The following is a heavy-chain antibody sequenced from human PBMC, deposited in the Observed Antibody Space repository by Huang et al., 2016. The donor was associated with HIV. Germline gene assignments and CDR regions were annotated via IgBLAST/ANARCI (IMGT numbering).Heavy chain of an antibody. J-gene: IGHJ5*02. CDR2: IYDSGST. V-gene: IGHV4-59*01. D-gene: IGHD6-6*01. Sequence: QVQLQESGPGLVKPSETLSLTCTVSGGSMSSYYWSWIRQPPGKGLGWIGFIYDSGSTTYNPSLKSRVTISVDTSKNQFSLRLSSVTAADTAVYYCASASIAARRWFDPWGQGSLVTVSS. CDR3: ASASIAARRWFDP. CDR1: GGSMSSYY.